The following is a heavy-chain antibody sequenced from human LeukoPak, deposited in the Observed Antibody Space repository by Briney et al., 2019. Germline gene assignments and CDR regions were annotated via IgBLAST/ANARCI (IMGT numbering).Heavy chain of an antibody. Sequence: GGSLRLSCAASGFTFDDYAMHWVRQAPGKGLESVSLISGDGGSTYYVDSVKGRFTISRDNSKNSLYLRMNSLRTEDTALYYCGKGRLGELSLWGQGTLVTVSS. CDR1: GFTFDDYA. CDR3: GKGRLGELSL. V-gene: IGHV3-43*02. J-gene: IGHJ4*02. D-gene: IGHD3-16*02. CDR2: ISGDGGST.